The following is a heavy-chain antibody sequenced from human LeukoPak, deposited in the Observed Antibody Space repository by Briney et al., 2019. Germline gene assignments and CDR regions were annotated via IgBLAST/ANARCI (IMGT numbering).Heavy chain of an antibody. CDR2: ISSSSTI. D-gene: IGHD3-3*01. CDR3: ARAPPSYYDFWSGYYN. Sequence: GGSLRLSCAASGFTFSSYSMNWVRQAPGKGLEWVSYISSSSTIYYADSVKGRFTISRDNAKNSLYLQMNSLRAEDTAVYYCARAPPSYYDFWSGYYNWGQGTLVTVSS. J-gene: IGHJ4*02. V-gene: IGHV3-48*01. CDR1: GFTFSSYS.